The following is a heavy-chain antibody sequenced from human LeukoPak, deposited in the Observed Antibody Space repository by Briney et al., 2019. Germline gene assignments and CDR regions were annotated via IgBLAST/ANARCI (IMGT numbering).Heavy chain of an antibody. D-gene: IGHD3-10*01. CDR3: ARLLWFGELPPSDY. CDR2: ISAYNGNT. Sequence: GASVKVSCKASGNTFTSYGISWVRQAPGQGLEWMGWISAYNGNTNYAQKLQGRVTMTTDTSTSTAYMELRSLRSDDTAVYYCARLLWFGELPPSDYWGQGTLVTVSS. CDR1: GNTFTSYG. V-gene: IGHV1-18*01. J-gene: IGHJ4*02.